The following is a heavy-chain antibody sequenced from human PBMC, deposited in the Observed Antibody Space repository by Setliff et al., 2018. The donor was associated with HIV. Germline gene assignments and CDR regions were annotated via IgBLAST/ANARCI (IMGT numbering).Heavy chain of an antibody. CDR3: ARPHSGRCGGAYFDP. V-gene: IGHV4-39*01. CDR1: GDSITSGHFY. Sequence: PSETLSLTCTVSGDSITSGHFYRGWIRQAPGKGLEWIGQILDGRVTFFNPSLRGRVTISVDAYKNKVSLNLRSVSAADSAVYHCARPHSGRCGGAYFDPWGQGILVTVSS. D-gene: IGHD6-19*01. J-gene: IGHJ5*02. CDR2: ILDGRVT.